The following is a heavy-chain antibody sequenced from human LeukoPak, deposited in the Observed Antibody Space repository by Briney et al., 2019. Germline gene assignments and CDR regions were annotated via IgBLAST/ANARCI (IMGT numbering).Heavy chain of an antibody. CDR3: ARVVGAAAGYYYYYGMDV. Sequence: ASVKVSCKASGYTFTGYYMHWVRQAPGQGLEWMGWINPNSGGTNYAQKLQGRVTMTTDTSTSTAYMELRSLRSDDTAVYYCARVVGAAAGYYYYYGMDVWGQGTTVTVSS. J-gene: IGHJ6*02. CDR2: INPNSGGT. V-gene: IGHV1-2*02. CDR1: GYTFTGYY. D-gene: IGHD6-13*01.